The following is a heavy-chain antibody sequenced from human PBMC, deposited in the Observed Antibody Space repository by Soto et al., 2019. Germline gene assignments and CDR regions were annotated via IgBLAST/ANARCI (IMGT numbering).Heavy chain of an antibody. V-gene: IGHV3-48*02. CDR1: GFTFSTYS. J-gene: IGHJ6*02. D-gene: IGHD6-6*01. CDR2: MSSRSLTI. Sequence: EVQLVESGGGLVQPGGSLRVSCAASGFTFSTYSMNWVRQAPGKVLEWVSYMSSRSLTIYYTDSVKGRFTISRDNAKNSLYLQMNSLRDEDTAVYYCARGGSSSDNGMDVWGQGTTVTVSS. CDR3: ARGGSSSDNGMDV.